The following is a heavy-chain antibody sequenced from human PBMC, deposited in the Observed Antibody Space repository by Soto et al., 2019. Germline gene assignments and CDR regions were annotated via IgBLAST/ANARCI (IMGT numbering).Heavy chain of an antibody. Sequence: QVQLVQSGAEVKKPGSSVKVSCKASGGTFSSYAISWVRQAPGQGLEWMGGIIPIFGTANYAQKFQGRVTITADKSTSTAYMELSSLRSEDTAVYYCARGAYCSGGSCYVVARDWGQGTLVTVSS. CDR2: IIPIFGTA. J-gene: IGHJ4*02. CDR1: GGTFSSYA. D-gene: IGHD2-15*01. CDR3: ARGAYCSGGSCYVVARD. V-gene: IGHV1-69*06.